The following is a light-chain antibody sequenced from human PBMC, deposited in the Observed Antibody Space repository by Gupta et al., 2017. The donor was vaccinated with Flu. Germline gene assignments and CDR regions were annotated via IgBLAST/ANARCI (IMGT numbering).Light chain of an antibody. CDR2: DAS. V-gene: IGKV3-15*01. J-gene: IGKJ4*01. CDR3: QQYTSWPAT. Sequence: GESATRSCRASQGIGSNLAWYQQTPGQAPRLIMFDASTRATGFPARFSGSGSGTEFTLIISSLQSEDFAVYYCQQYTSWPATFGGGTKVEIK. CDR1: QGIGSN.